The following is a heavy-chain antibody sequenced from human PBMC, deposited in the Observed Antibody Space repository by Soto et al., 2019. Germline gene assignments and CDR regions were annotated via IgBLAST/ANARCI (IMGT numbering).Heavy chain of an antibody. Sequence: QAGGSLRLSCVASGFTFGTFAMSWVRQAPGKGLEWVAAISDSGGSPYYADSVKGRFTVSRDNSENTLSLQMNSLRAGDTAVYFCAKTTRRVIRFLEWSDGFDVWGQGTMVTVSS. CDR1: GFTFGTFA. V-gene: IGHV3-23*01. CDR2: ISDSGGSP. D-gene: IGHD3-3*01. J-gene: IGHJ3*01. CDR3: AKTTRRVIRFLEWSDGFDV.